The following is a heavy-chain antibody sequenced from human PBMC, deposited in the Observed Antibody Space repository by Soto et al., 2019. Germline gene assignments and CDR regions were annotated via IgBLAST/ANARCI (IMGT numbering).Heavy chain of an antibody. CDR1: GCTFSDFA. CDR2: VSHDGRNT. V-gene: IGHV3-30*18. Sequence: VQLVESGGGVVQPGRSLRLSCAASGCTFSDFAMHWVRQAPGKGLEWVAVVSHDGRNTHYADSVKGRFTISRDSSKNTVSLEMTSLRAEDTAVYYCAKGGRQWLVTSDFNYWGQGALVTVSS. D-gene: IGHD6-19*01. J-gene: IGHJ4*02. CDR3: AKGGRQWLVTSDFNY.